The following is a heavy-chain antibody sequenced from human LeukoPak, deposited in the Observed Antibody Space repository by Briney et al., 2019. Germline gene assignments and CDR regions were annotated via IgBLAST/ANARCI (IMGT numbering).Heavy chain of an antibody. J-gene: IGHJ4*02. V-gene: IGHV5-51*01. CDR2: IYPGDSDT. Sequence: GSSLQISCKASGYSFTYYWIGWVRQMPGKGLEWMGIIYPGDSDTRYRPSFQGQVTISVDKSISTAYLQWSSLKASDTAMYYCARQDGNSKYYFDYWGQGTLVTVSS. D-gene: IGHD1-1*01. CDR1: GYSFTYYW. CDR3: ARQDGNSKYYFDY.